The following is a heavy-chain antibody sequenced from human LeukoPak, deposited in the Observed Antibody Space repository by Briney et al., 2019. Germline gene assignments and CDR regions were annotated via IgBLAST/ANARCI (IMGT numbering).Heavy chain of an antibody. Sequence: SETLSLTCTVSGGSISSSSYYWGWIRQPPGKGLEWIGSIYYSGSTYYNPSLKSRVTISVDTSKNQFSLKLSSVTAADTAVYYCARTGDHDAFDIWGQGTMVTVSS. CDR2: IYYSGST. D-gene: IGHD3-10*01. J-gene: IGHJ3*02. CDR3: ARTGDHDAFDI. CDR1: GGSISSSSYY. V-gene: IGHV4-39*01.